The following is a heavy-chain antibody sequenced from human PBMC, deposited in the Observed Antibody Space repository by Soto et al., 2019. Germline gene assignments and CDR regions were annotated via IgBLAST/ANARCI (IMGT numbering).Heavy chain of an antibody. CDR1: GFSLTTSGVG. D-gene: IGHD1-1*01. CDR2: IYWDDDK. CDR3: PLRAEPPRGGYLFGY. J-gene: IGHJ4*01. Sequence: QITLKESGPTLVKPTQTLTLTCTFSGFSLTTSGVGVGWIRQPPGKALEWLALIYWDDDKRYSPSLKSRLTIPRDALKNQVVLTMAHMDPVDTATFLCPLRAEPPRGGYLFGYLGQGTLGTV. V-gene: IGHV2-5*02.